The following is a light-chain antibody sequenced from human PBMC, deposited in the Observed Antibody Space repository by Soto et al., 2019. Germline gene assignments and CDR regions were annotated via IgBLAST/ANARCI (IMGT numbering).Light chain of an antibody. V-gene: IGKV1-12*01. CDR1: QGVSGW. Sequence: DIQMTQSPSSVSASVGDRVTITCRASQGVSGWLAWYQQKPGKAPKLLIYSVSSLQSGVPARFSGSGSGTDFALTISSLQPDDFATYYRQQANGFPVAFGGGTRVEIK. J-gene: IGKJ4*01. CDR3: QQANGFPVA. CDR2: SVS.